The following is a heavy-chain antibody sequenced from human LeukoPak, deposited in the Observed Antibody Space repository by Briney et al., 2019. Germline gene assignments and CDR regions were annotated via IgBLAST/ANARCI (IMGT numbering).Heavy chain of an antibody. CDR3: ARGPYSSGWYGLDY. Sequence: ASVKVSCKASGYTFTYYYIYWVRQAPGQGLEWMGLINPSGGSTRYAQNFQGRATMTRDTSTSTVSMELSSLRSEDTAMYYCARGPYSSGWYGLDYWGQGTLVTVSS. D-gene: IGHD6-19*01. V-gene: IGHV1-46*01. CDR2: INPSGGST. J-gene: IGHJ4*02. CDR1: GYTFTYYY.